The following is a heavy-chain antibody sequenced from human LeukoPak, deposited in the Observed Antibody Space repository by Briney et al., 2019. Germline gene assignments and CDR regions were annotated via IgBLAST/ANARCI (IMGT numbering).Heavy chain of an antibody. J-gene: IGHJ4*02. CDR3: ARRSGIYDYVWGSYRYTTPFDY. CDR2: INPNSGGT. CDR1: GYTFTGYY. V-gene: IGHV1-2*02. D-gene: IGHD3-16*02. Sequence: ASVKDSCKASGYTFTGYYMHWVRQAPGQGLEWMGWINPNSGGTNYAQKFQGRVTMTRDTSISTAYMELSRLRSDDTAVYYCARRSGIYDYVWGSYRYTTPFDYWGQGTLVTVSS.